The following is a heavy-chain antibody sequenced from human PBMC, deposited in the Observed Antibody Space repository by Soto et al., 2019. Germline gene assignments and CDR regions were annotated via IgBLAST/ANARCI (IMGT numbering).Heavy chain of an antibody. V-gene: IGHV3-30*18. Sequence: QPWGSLRLSCAASGFSFNIYGMHWVRKAQGKGLEWVAVISYDGSNKYYADSVKGRFTISRDNSKNTLYLQMNSLRAEDTAVYYCAKDGVSAATDYYYGMDVWGQGTTVTVSS. CDR1: GFSFNIYG. CDR2: ISYDGSNK. J-gene: IGHJ6*02. D-gene: IGHD2-15*01. CDR3: AKDGVSAATDYYYGMDV.